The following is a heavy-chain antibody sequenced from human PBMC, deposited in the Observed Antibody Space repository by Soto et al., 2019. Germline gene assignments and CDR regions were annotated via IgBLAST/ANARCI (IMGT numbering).Heavy chain of an antibody. V-gene: IGHV5-51*01. Sequence: PGESLKISCKGSGYTFTNYWIGWVRQMPGKGLEWMGIIYPGDSDTKYNPSFQGQVTISADKSITTTYLQWSSLKASDTAIYYCEAPIFYYGMDVWGQGTTVTVYS. CDR2: IYPGDSDT. J-gene: IGHJ6*02. CDR3: EAPIFYYGMDV. CDR1: GYTFTNYW. D-gene: IGHD3-10*01.